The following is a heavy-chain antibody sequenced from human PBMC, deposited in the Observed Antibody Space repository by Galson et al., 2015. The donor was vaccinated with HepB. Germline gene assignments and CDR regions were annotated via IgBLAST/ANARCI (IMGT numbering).Heavy chain of an antibody. Sequence: SLRLSCAGSGFTFSYYAMTWVRQAPGKGLEWVSSISGGGETTYYADSVKGRFTVSRDNAKKTLYLRTNSLRAEDTAVYYCAKGDVWGSAARNYGMDVWGQGTTVTVSS. D-gene: IGHD3-16*01. CDR3: AKGDVWGSAARNYGMDV. J-gene: IGHJ6*02. CDR2: ISGGGETT. CDR1: GFTFSYYA. V-gene: IGHV3-23*01.